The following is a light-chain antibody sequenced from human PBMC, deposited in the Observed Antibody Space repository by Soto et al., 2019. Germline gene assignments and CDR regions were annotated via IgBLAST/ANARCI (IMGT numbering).Light chain of an antibody. CDR3: QSYDSSLSALYV. Sequence: QSVLTQPPSVSGAPGQRVTISCTGSNSNIGAGYDVHWYQQLPGTAPKLLIYGNSNRPSGVPDRFSGSKSGTSASLAITGVQAEDEADDYCQSYDSSLSALYVFGTGTKLTVL. CDR2: GNS. V-gene: IGLV1-40*01. J-gene: IGLJ1*01. CDR1: NSNIGAGYD.